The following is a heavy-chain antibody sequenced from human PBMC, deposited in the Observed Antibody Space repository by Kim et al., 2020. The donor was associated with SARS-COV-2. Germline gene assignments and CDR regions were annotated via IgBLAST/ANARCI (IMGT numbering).Heavy chain of an antibody. CDR2: INHSGST. D-gene: IGHD2-8*01. CDR3: ARGLMFDY. V-gene: IGHV4-34*01. J-gene: IGHJ4*02. CDR1: GGSFSGYY. Sequence: SETLSLTCAVYGGSFSGYYWSWIRQPPGKGLEWIGEINHSGSTNYNPSLKSRVTISVDTSKNQFSLKLSSVTAADTAVYYCARGLMFDYWGQGTLVTVSS.